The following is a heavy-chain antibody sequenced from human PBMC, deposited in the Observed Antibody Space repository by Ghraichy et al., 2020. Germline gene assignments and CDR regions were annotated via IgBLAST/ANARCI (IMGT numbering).Heavy chain of an antibody. CDR1: GASISSGGYY. CDR2: IYYSGST. CDR3: ARVLAAAGTVDY. D-gene: IGHD6-13*01. Sequence: SETLSLTCTVSGASISSGGYYWSWIRQHPGKGLEWIGYIYYSGSTYYNPSLKSRVTISVDTSKNQFSLKLSFVTAADTAVYYCARVLAAAGTVDYWGQGTLVTVSS. V-gene: IGHV4-31*03. J-gene: IGHJ4*02.